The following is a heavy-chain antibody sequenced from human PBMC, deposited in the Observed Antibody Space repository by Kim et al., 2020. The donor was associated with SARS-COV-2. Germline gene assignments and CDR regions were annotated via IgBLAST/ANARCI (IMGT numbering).Heavy chain of an antibody. D-gene: IGHD3-10*01. CDR3: ARDPRPVSLFDY. J-gene: IGHJ4*02. Sequence: NHEPTLKSRVTISVDKSKNQFSRKLSAVTAADTAVYYCARDPRPVSLFDYWGQGTLVTVSS. V-gene: IGHV4-4*02.